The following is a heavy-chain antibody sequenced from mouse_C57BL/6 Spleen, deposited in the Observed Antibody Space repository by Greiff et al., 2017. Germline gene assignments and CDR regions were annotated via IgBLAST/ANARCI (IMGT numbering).Heavy chain of an antibody. D-gene: IGHD3-2*02. J-gene: IGHJ4*01. CDR2: IGPSDSYT. CDR1: GYTFTSYW. Sequence: VQLQQPGAELVMPGASVKLSCKASGYTFTSYWLHWVKQRPGQGLEWIGEIGPSDSYTNYNQKFKGNSTLTVDKSSSTAYMQLSSLTSEDSAVYYCSRERDSSGYVAMDYWGQGTSVTVSS. CDR3: SRERDSSGYVAMDY. V-gene: IGHV1-69*01.